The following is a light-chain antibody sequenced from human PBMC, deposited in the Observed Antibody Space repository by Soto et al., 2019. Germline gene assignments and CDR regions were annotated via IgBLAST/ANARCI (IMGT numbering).Light chain of an antibody. J-gene: IGKJ2*01. CDR3: QQYKKWPPYT. CDR2: GAS. Sequence: EIVMTQSPANLSVSPGERATLSCRASQRVSSNLAWYQQKPDQGPRLLIYGASTRATSIPARFSGSGSGTELTLTINSLQSEDFAVYYCQQYKKWPPYTFGQGTKLEIK. V-gene: IGKV3-15*01. CDR1: QRVSSN.